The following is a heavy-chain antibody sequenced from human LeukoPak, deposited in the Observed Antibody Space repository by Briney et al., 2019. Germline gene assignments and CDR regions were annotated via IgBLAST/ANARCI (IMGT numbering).Heavy chain of an antibody. V-gene: IGHV4-4*09. J-gene: IGHJ4*02. CDR2: IYTSGST. D-gene: IGHD2-2*01. Sequence: SETLSLTCTVSGGSVSSYYWSWIRQPPGKGLEWIGYIYTSGSTNYNPSLKSRVTISVDTSKNQFSLKLSSVTAADTAVYYCARLSADSGSSRGFDYWGQGTLVTVSS. CDR1: GGSVSSYY. CDR3: ARLSADSGSSRGFDY.